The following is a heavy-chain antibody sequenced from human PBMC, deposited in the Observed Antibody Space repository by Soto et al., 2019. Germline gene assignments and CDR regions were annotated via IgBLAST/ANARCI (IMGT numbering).Heavy chain of an antibody. Sequence: QVQLQESGPGLVKPSGTLSLTCAVSGGSISSSNWWSWVHQPPGKGLQWIGEIYHSGSTNYIPSLKSRVTISVDNSRNQFSLKLSSVTAADTAVYYCARRWGEGRVDYWGQGTLVTVSS. J-gene: IGHJ4*02. CDR2: IYHSGST. V-gene: IGHV4-4*02. CDR1: GGSISSSNW. CDR3: ARRWGEGRVDY. D-gene: IGHD3-10*01.